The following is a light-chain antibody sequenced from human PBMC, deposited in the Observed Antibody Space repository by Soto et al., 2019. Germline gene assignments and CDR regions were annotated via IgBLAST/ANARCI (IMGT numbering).Light chain of an antibody. CDR2: EVS. V-gene: IGLV2-14*01. CDR1: TSDVGGYKY. Sequence: QSALTQPASVSGSPGQSITISCTGTTSDVGGYKYVSWYQHHPGKAPKLLIYEVSNRPSGVSNRFSGSKSGSTASLTISGLQAEDEADYYCSSYTSSSAYVVFGGGTKLTVL. J-gene: IGLJ2*01. CDR3: SSYTSSSAYVV.